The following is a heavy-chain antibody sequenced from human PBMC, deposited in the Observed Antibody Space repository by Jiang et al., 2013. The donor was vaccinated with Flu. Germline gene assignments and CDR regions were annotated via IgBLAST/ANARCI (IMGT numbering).Heavy chain of an antibody. Sequence: SGAEVKKPGSSVKVSCKASGGTFSSYAISWVRQAPGQGLEWMGGIIPIFGTANYAQKFQGRVTITADESTSTAYMELSSLRSEDTAVYYCARARWYCGGDCPDAYYYYYYMDVWGKGTTVTVSS. CDR1: GGTFSSYA. J-gene: IGHJ6*03. CDR3: ARARWYCGGDCPDAYYYYYYMDV. D-gene: IGHD2-21*02. V-gene: IGHV1-69*01. CDR2: IIPIFGTA.